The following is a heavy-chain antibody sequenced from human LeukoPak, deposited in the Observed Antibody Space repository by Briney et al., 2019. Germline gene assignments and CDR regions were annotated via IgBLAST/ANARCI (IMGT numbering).Heavy chain of an antibody. Sequence: GGSLRLSCAASGFTVSSNYMSWVRQAPGKGLEWVSIIYSGGSTYYADSVKGRFTISRDNSKNTLYLQMNSLRAEDTAVYYCARDLPPVTADYYYGMDVWGQGTTVTVSS. CDR3: ARDLPPVTADYYYGMDV. CDR2: IYSGGST. CDR1: GFTVSSNY. D-gene: IGHD2-21*02. J-gene: IGHJ6*02. V-gene: IGHV3-53*01.